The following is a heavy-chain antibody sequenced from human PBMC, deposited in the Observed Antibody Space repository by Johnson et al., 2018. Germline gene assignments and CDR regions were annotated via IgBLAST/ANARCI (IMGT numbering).Heavy chain of an antibody. CDR1: GGSFTGYY. J-gene: IGHJ3*02. V-gene: IGHV4-34*01. D-gene: IGHD3-22*01. CDR2: INPSGST. CDR3: ARRDTYYYDSSGYYDAFDI. Sequence: QVQLQQWGAGLLKPSETLSPTCAVYGGSFTGYYWSWIRQPPGKWPEWIGEINPSGSTNYNQSLKSRVTISVHSSKNQFPLQLSSVTASDTPGYYCARRDTYYYDSSGYYDAFDIWGQGTMVTVSS.